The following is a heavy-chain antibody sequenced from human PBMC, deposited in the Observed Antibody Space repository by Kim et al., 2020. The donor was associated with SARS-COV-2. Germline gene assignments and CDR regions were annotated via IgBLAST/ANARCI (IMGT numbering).Heavy chain of an antibody. CDR3: ATGYRNYDFWSGSPGY. CDR2: FDPEDGET. D-gene: IGHD3-3*01. J-gene: IGHJ4*02. CDR1: GYTLTELS. V-gene: IGHV1-24*01. Sequence: ASVKVSCKVSGYTLTELSMHWVRQAPGKGLEWMGGFDPEDGETIYAQKFQGRVTMTEDTSTDTAYMELSSLRSEDTAVYYCATGYRNYDFWSGSPGYWGQGTLVTVSS.